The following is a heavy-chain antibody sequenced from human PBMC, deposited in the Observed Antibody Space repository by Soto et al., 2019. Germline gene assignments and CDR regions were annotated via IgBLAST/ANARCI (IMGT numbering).Heavy chain of an antibody. CDR1: GYAFTSFG. CDR3: ARDRRVGANTGAYEI. CDR2: IGTYHGNT. J-gene: IGHJ3*02. D-gene: IGHD1-26*01. V-gene: IGHV1-18*01. Sequence: QVQLVQSGAEVKKPGASVKVSCKASGYAFTSFGITWVRQAPGQGLEWMGWIGTYHGNTNYAQKLQGRVTMTRDTSTTTAHMELRSLTSDDTAVYYCARDRRVGANTGAYEIWGQWTMVTVSS.